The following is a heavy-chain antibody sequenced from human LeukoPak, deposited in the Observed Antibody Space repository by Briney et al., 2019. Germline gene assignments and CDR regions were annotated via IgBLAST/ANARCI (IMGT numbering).Heavy chain of an antibody. V-gene: IGHV4-59*01. CDR3: ARYGSGCWFDH. Sequence: PSETLSPTCTVSGGSISSYDWSWIRQPPGKGLEWIGFIRYSGSTNYNPSLKSRVTISVDTSKNQFSLRLTSVTAADTAVYYCARYGSGCWFDHWGQGTLVTVSS. J-gene: IGHJ5*02. CDR1: GGSISSYD. D-gene: IGHD3-10*01. CDR2: IRYSGST.